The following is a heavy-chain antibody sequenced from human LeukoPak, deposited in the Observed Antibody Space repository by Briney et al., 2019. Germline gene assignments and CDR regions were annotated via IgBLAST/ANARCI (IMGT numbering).Heavy chain of an antibody. J-gene: IGHJ4*02. D-gene: IGHD4-17*01. V-gene: IGHV7-4-1*02. CDR1: GYTFTAYY. CDR3: VRDFYGNFDY. CDR2: INTNTGNP. Sequence: ASVKVSCKASGYTFTAYYMHWVRQAPGQGLEWMGWINTNTGNPTYAQGFTGRFVFSLDTSVSTAYLQISSLKAEDTAVYYCVRDFYGNFDYWGQGTLVTVSS.